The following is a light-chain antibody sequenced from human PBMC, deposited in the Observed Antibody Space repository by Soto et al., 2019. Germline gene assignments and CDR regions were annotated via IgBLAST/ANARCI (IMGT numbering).Light chain of an antibody. CDR2: EVS. CDR3: QSYENRLSGAYLV. V-gene: IGLV2-14*01. J-gene: IGLJ2*01. CDR1: SSDVGGYNY. Sequence: QSALTQPASVSGSPGQSITISCTGTSSDVGGYNYVSWYQQHPGRAPKLMIFEVSNRPSGVSNRFSGSKSGNTASLTITGLQAEDEADYYCQSYENRLSGAYLVLGGGTKVTVL.